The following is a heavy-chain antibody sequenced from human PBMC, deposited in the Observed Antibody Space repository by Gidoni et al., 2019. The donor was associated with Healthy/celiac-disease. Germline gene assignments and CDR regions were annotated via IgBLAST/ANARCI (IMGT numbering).Heavy chain of an antibody. CDR3: ARTAQSSGRNDAFDI. Sequence: QVQLVESGGGLVKPGGSLRLSCAAPGFTFGDYYMSWIRQAPGTGLEWDSYISSSGSTIYYADSVKGRFTISRDNAKNSLYLQMNSLRAEDTAVYYCARTAQSSGRNDAFDIWGQGTMVTVSS. D-gene: IGHD6-19*01. CDR2: ISSSGSTI. CDR1: GFTFGDYY. J-gene: IGHJ3*02. V-gene: IGHV3-11*01.